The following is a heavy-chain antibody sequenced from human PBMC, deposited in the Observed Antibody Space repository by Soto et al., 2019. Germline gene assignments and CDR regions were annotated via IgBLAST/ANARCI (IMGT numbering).Heavy chain of an antibody. CDR1: GYTFTSYG. CDR2: ISAYNGNT. J-gene: IGHJ6*02. CDR3: ARDEMSYYGMDV. Sequence: ASVKVSCKASGYTFTSYGISWVRQAPGQGLEWMGWISAYNGNTNYAQKFQGRVTITADKSTSTAYMELSSLRSEDTAVYYCARDEMSYYGMDVWGQGTTVTVSS. V-gene: IGHV1-18*01.